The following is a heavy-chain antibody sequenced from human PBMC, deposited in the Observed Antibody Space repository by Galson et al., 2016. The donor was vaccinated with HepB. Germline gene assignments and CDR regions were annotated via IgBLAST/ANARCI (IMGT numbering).Heavy chain of an antibody. CDR1: GFTFDDYA. V-gene: IGHV3-9*01. Sequence: SLRLSCAASGFTFDDYAMHWVRQAPGKGLEWVSGIRWNGGTIGYADSVQGRFTFSRDNAKNSLYLQMNSLRPDDTALYYCAKQQQVVISGMDVWGQGTTVTVSS. CDR3: AKQQQVVISGMDV. D-gene: IGHD6-13*01. J-gene: IGHJ6*02. CDR2: IRWNGGTI.